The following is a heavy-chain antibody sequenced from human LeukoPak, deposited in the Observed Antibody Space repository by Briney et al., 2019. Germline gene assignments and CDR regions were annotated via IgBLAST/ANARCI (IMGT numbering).Heavy chain of an antibody. CDR3: AAGTAADY. CDR2: ISGSGGST. D-gene: IGHD6-13*01. J-gene: IGHJ4*02. CDR1: GFTFSNYA. V-gene: IGHV3-23*01. Sequence: PGGSLRLSCAASGFTFSNYAMSWARQAPGKGLEWVSAISGSGGSTYYADSVKGRFTISRDNAKSALYLEMSDLRVEDTAVYYCAAGTAADYWGQGTLVIVSS.